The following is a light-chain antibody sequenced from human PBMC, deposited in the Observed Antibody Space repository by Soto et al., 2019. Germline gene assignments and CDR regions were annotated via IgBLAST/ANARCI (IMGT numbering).Light chain of an antibody. CDR1: QSFSSRY. Sequence: EIVLTQSPGTLSLSPGERATLSCRASQSFSSRYLAWYQQKPGQAPRLLIYGASSRATGIPDRFSGSGSGTDFTLTISRLEPEDFAVYYCQQYANSPPTFGQGTKV. CDR3: QQYANSPPT. J-gene: IGKJ1*01. CDR2: GAS. V-gene: IGKV3-20*01.